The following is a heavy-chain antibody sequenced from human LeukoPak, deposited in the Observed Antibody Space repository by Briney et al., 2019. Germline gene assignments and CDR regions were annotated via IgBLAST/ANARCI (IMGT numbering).Heavy chain of an antibody. CDR3: ARTYDYVWGSYRYPFDL. V-gene: IGHV4-34*01. J-gene: IGHJ4*02. CDR1: GGSFSGYY. D-gene: IGHD3-16*02. CDR2: INHSGGT. Sequence: PSETLSLTCAVYGGSFSGYYWSWIRQPPGKGLEWIGEINHSGGTNYNPSLKSRVAISVDTSKNQFSLNLSSLTAADTAVYYCARTYDYVWGSYRYPFDLWGQGILVTVSS.